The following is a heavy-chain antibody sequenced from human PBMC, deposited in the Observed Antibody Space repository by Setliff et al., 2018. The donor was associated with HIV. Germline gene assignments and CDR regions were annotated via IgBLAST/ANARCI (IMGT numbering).Heavy chain of an antibody. D-gene: IGHD2-21*02. CDR3: ARQYGGNSPVSYWYFDL. V-gene: IGHV4-38-2*01. CDR2: IYHGGSA. J-gene: IGHJ2*01. Sequence: SETLSLTCAVSGYSISSGYYWGWIRQPPGKGLEWIGSIYHGGSAYYKPSLKSRVTISVDMSKNQFSLRLSSVTAADTAVYYCARQYGGNSPVSYWYFDLWGRGTLVTSPQ. CDR1: GYSISSGYY.